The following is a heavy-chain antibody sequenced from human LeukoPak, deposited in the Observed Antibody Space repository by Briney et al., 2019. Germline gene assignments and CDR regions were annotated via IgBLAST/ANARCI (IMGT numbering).Heavy chain of an antibody. V-gene: IGHV3-74*01. CDR2: INTDGSST. J-gene: IGHJ3*02. CDR1: GFTFSSYG. Sequence: GGSLRLSCAASGFTFSSYGMHWVRQAPGKGLVWVSRINTDGSSTSYADSVKGRFTISRDNAKNTLYLQMNSLRAEDTAVYYCARPYGGNSGEGAFDIWGQGTMVTVSS. D-gene: IGHD4-23*01. CDR3: ARPYGGNSGEGAFDI.